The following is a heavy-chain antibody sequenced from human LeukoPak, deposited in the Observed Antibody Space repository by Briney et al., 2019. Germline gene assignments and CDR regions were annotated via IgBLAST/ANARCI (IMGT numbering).Heavy chain of an antibody. J-gene: IGHJ4*02. D-gene: IGHD6-19*01. CDR2: IFNSGST. CDR3: ARVTSGWYHFDY. V-gene: IGHV4-59*01. Sequence: SETLSLTCTVSGGSISSYYWSWIRQPPGKGLEWIGYIFNSGSTNYNPSLKSRVTISVDTSKNQFSLKLSSVTAADTAVYYCARVTSGWYHFDYWGQGTLVTVSS. CDR1: GGSISSYY.